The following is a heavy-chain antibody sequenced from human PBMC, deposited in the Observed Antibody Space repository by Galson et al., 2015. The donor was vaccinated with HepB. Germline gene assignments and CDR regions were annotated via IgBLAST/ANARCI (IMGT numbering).Heavy chain of an antibody. D-gene: IGHD5-18*01. Sequence: SLRLSCAASGFTFSSYWMHWVRQAPWKGLVWVSRINSDGSSTSYADSVKGRFTISRDNAKNTLYLQMNSLRAEDTAVYYCARGDSRGSYGFSYWGQGTLVTVSS. CDR1: GFTFSSYW. J-gene: IGHJ4*02. CDR3: ARGDSRGSYGFSY. CDR2: INSDGSST. V-gene: IGHV3-74*01.